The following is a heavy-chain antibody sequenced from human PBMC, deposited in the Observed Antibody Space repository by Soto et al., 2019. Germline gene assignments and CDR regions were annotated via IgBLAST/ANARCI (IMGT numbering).Heavy chain of an antibody. CDR3: ARDWATKLVTSPYY. D-gene: IGHD4-4*01. CDR1: GFTFSDYF. V-gene: IGHV3-11*05. Sequence: QVQLVESGGVLVQPGGSLRLSCAASGFTFSDYFMSWIRQAPGKGLEWVSYISSSGFANYADSVKGRVTTSRDNDKNTLYLQMNSLRVEATAVYYCARDWATKLVTSPYYWGQGTLGTVSS. J-gene: IGHJ4*02. CDR2: ISSSGFA.